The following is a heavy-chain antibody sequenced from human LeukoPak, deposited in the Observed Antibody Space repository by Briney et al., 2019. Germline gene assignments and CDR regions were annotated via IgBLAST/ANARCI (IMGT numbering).Heavy chain of an antibody. J-gene: IGHJ4*02. CDR2: IGSSSTYT. D-gene: IGHD2-15*01. Sequence: GRSLRLSCAASGFTFSSYSMDWVGQAPGKGLEWVSSIGSSSTYTHYADSVKGRFTIPRDNAKISLYLQMNNLRAEDTAVYDCVNPGADIVPYWGQGTLVSVSS. V-gene: IGHV3-21*01. CDR3: VNPGADIVPY. CDR1: GFTFSSYS.